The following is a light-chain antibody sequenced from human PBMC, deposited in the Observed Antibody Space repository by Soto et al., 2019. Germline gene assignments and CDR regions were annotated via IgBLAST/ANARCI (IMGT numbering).Light chain of an antibody. V-gene: IGLV2-14*01. CDR2: EVS. CDR3: SSDTSTSTVI. Sequence: QPALTQPASVSGTPGQSITISCTGTSSDVGGYNYVSWYQHHPGKAPKLMIYEVSTRPSGVSNRFSGSKSGNTASLTISGLQAEDEADYHCSSDTSTSTVIFGGGTKLAVL. J-gene: IGLJ2*01. CDR1: SSDVGGYNY.